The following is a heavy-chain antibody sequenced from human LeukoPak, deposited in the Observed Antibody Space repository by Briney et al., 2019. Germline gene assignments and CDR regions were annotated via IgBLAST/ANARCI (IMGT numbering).Heavy chain of an antibody. D-gene: IGHD3-22*01. J-gene: IGHJ4*02. CDR3: AKGGYYYDSSGYYLYYFDY. CDR1: GFTFSSYA. Sequence: GGSLRLSCAASGFTFSSYAMSWVRQAPGKGLEWVSAISGCGGSTYYADSVKGRFTISRDNSKNTLYLQMNSLRAEDTAVYYCAKGGYYYDSSGYYLYYFDYWGQGTLVTVSS. CDR2: ISGCGGST. V-gene: IGHV3-23*01.